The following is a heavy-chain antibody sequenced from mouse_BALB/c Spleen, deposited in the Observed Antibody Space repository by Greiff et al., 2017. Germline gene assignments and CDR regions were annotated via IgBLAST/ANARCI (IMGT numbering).Heavy chain of an antibody. CDR2: IDPSDSYT. J-gene: IGHJ4*01. D-gene: IGHD2-1*01. V-gene: IGHV1S127*01. CDR3: TRAGGNYTYYYAMDY. CDR1: GYTFTSYW. Sequence: VQLQQPGAELVKPGASVKMSCKASGYTFTSYWMHWVKQRPGQGLEWIGVIDPSDSYTSYNQKFKGKATLTVDTSSSTAYMQLSSLTSEDSAVYYCTRAGGNYTYYYAMDYWGQGTSVTVSS.